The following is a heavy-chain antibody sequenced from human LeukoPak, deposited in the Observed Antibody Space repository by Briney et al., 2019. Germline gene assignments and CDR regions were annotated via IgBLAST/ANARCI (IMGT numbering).Heavy chain of an antibody. V-gene: IGHV4-61*01. CDR1: GGSVSSGSYY. D-gene: IGHD1-1*01. J-gene: IGHJ4*02. Sequence: SETLSLTCTVSGGSVSSGSYYWRWLRQPPGKGLEWIGYIYYSGSTSYNTSLKSRVRISIDTSKNQFSLKLTSVTAADTAVYYCARQKSGTTLFDYWGQGTLVTVSS. CDR2: IYYSGST. CDR3: ARQKSGTTLFDY.